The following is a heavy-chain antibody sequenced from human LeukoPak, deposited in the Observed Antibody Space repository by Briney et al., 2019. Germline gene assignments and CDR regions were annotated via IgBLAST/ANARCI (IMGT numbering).Heavy chain of an antibody. CDR3: ARDQYDTWSRRGNFDS. J-gene: IGHJ4*02. CDR2: IKEDGSER. Sequence: PGGSLRLSCEGSAFIFSGHWMNWVRQTPGKGLEWVASIKEDGSERQYVDSVKGRFSTSRDNTKGSLFLQLNSLRAEDTAVFYCARDQYDTWSRRGNFDSWGQGTLVIVSS. V-gene: IGHV3-7*03. D-gene: IGHD3-3*01. CDR1: AFIFSGHW.